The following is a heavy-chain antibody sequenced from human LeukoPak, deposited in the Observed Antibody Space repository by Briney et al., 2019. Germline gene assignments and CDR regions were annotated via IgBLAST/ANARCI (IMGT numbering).Heavy chain of an antibody. D-gene: IGHD2-15*01. V-gene: IGHV4-59*01. CDR3: ARRFGSGDYFDY. J-gene: IGHJ4*02. CDR2: VSYSGSP. Sequence: SETLSLTCAVSGGSLTTYYWSWIRQPQGKGHEWIGYVSYSGSPNYSPSLKSRVTISGDTSKNQFSLKLSSVTAADTAVYYCARRFGSGDYFDYWGQGTLVTVSS. CDR1: GGSLTTYY.